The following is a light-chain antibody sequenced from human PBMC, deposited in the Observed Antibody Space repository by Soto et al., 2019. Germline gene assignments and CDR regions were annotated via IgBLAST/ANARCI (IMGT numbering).Light chain of an antibody. CDR3: SSLTTSDTWV. J-gene: IGLJ3*02. CDR2: EVK. Sequence: QSALTQPASVSGSPGQSITISCTGGSSAVGNYNRVSWYRQHPGRAPQLMIYEVKNRPSGVSNRFSGSKSGNTASLTISGLQAEDEADYFCSSLTTSDTWVIGGGTKVTVL. CDR1: SSAVGNYNR. V-gene: IGLV2-14*02.